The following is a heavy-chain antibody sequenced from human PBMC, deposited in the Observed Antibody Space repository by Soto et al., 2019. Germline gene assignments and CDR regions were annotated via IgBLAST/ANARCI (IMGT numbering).Heavy chain of an antibody. Sequence: SETLSLTCTVSGGSISSYYWSWIRQPAGKGLEWIGRIYTSGSTNYNPSLKSRVTMSVDTSKNQFSLNLTSVTAADTAVYFCARGHYRYGLDVWGQGTTVTSP. CDR1: GGSISSYY. J-gene: IGHJ6*02. V-gene: IGHV4-4*07. CDR3: ARGHYRYGLDV. CDR2: IYTSGST.